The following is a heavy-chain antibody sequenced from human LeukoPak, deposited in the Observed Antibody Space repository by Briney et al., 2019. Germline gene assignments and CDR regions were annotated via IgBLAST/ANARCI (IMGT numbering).Heavy chain of an antibody. CDR1: GGSISSYY. Sequence: SETLSLTCTVSGGSISSYYWSWIRQPPGKGLEWIGYIYYSGSTYYNPSLTSRVTISVDTSKNQFSLKLSSVTAADTAVYYCARGTAAAGTFWFDPWGQGTLVTVSS. CDR3: ARGTAAAGTFWFDP. D-gene: IGHD6-13*01. J-gene: IGHJ5*02. V-gene: IGHV4-59*01. CDR2: IYYSGST.